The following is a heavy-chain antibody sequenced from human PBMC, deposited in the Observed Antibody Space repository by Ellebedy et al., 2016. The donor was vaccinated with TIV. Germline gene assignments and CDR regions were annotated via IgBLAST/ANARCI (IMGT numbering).Heavy chain of an antibody. J-gene: IGHJ4*02. V-gene: IGHV3-23*01. CDR2: ISGSGGST. Sequence: GESLKISXAASGFTFSSYAMSWVRQAPGKGLEWVSAISGSGGSTYYADSVKGRFTISRDNSKNTLYLQMNSLRAEDTAVYYCASIVVVVAAEIDYWGQGTLVTVSS. CDR3: ASIVVVVAAEIDY. CDR1: GFTFSSYA. D-gene: IGHD2-15*01.